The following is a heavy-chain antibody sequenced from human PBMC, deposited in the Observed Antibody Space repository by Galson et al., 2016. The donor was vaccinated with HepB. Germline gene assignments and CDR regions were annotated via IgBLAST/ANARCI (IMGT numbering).Heavy chain of an antibody. V-gene: IGHV3-33*08. CDR1: GFTVTNAW. J-gene: IGHJ6*02. CDR3: ARSPKDYSGSLIPKGFGMDV. Sequence: SLRLSCAASGFTVTNAWMTWVRQAPGKGLEWVAVIWNDGSNKYYADFVKGRFTISRDNSKNTLYLQMNSLRAEDTAVYYCARSPKDYSGSLIPKGFGMDVWGQGTTVTGSS. D-gene: IGHD1-26*01. CDR2: IWNDGSNK.